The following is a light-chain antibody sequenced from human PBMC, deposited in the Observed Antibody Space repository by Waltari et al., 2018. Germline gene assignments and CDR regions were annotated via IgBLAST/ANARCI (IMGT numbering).Light chain of an antibody. CDR1: SGDVGAYDF. Sequence: QSALTQPPSASGSPGQSVPIPCTGTSGDVGAYDFVSWYQQNPGKAPKLNIYEVNKRPSGVPDRFSGSKSGNTASLTVSGLQADDEADYYCSSYAGSNNFVFGPGTEVTVL. V-gene: IGLV2-8*01. J-gene: IGLJ1*01. CDR2: EVN. CDR3: SSYAGSNNFV.